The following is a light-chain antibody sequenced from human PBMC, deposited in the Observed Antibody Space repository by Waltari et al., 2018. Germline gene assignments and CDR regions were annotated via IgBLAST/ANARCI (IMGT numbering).Light chain of an antibody. CDR2: DVT. V-gene: IGLV2-14*03. CDR3: SSYTTSSTVYV. CDR1: SSEVGTYDY. Sequence: QSALTQPASVSGSPGQSITISCTGTSSEVGTYDYVSCYQQHPGKAPKLMIYDVTKRPSGIANRFSGSKSGNTASLTISGLQAEDEADYYCSSYTTSSTVYVFGTGTKVTVL. J-gene: IGLJ1*01.